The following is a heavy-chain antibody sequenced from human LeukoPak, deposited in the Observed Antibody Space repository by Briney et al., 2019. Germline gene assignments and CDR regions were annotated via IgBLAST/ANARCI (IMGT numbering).Heavy chain of an antibody. CDR3: ARSPRYGSGSFPFFFDY. J-gene: IGHJ4*02. D-gene: IGHD3-10*01. CDR1: GFTFSSYA. CDR2: ISGSGGST. Sequence: GGSLRLSCAASGFTFSSYAMSWVRQAPGKGLEWVSAISGSGGSTYYADSVKGRFTISGDNSKNTLYLQMNSLRAEDTAVYYCARSPRYGSGSFPFFFDYWGQGTLVTVSS. V-gene: IGHV3-23*01.